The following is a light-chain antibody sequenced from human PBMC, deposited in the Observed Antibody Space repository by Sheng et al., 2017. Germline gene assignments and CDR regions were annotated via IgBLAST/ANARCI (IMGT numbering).Light chain of an antibody. CDR1: QSVLYSPNNKYF. CDR3: QQYYSLPAT. J-gene: IGKJ1*01. V-gene: IGKV4-1*01. CDR2: WAS. Sequence: DIGMTQSPDSLAVSLGERATINCKSSQSVLYSPNNKYFLAWYQQKPGQPPKLLIYWASTREVGVPDRFSGSGSGTDFTLTISSLQAEDVAVYYCQQYYSLPATFGQGTKVEIK.